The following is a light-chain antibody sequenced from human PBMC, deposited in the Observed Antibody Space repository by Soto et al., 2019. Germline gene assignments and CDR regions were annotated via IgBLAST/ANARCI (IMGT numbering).Light chain of an antibody. Sequence: QSVLTQPASVSGSPGQSITISCTGTTSDVGHYNYVSWYQQHPGKAPKLMIYDVSNRPSGVSNRFSGSKSGNTASLTISGLQAEDEADYYCSSYTTSTLFVFGTGTKVTVL. CDR2: DVS. CDR1: TSDVGHYNY. J-gene: IGLJ1*01. CDR3: SSYTTSTLFV. V-gene: IGLV2-14*01.